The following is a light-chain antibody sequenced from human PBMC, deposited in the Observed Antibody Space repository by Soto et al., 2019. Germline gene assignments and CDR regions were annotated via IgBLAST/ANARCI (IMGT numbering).Light chain of an antibody. Sequence: EMVMTQSPTTLSVSPGERVTISCRASESVHRNLAWYQQKPGQGPSLLIYYASTRATGVPDRFTGSGSGTELTLTISSLQSEDFGVYHCQHYSNWPPTFGPGTKVEIK. CDR2: YAS. V-gene: IGKV3-15*01. CDR3: QHYSNWPPT. CDR1: ESVHRN. J-gene: IGKJ3*01.